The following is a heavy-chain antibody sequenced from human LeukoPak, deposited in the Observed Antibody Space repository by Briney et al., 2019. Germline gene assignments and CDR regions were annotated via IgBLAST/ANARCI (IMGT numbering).Heavy chain of an antibody. J-gene: IGHJ4*02. V-gene: IGHV3-33*01. CDR3: ARNTGNYPLDY. CDR1: GFTFSNSG. CDR2: IWHDGSNE. Sequence: GGSLRLSCAASGFTFSNSGMHWVRQAPGKGLEWVAIIWHDGSNEYHADSVEGRFTISRDNSKNTLYLQMNSLRADDTAVYYCARNTGNYPLDYWGQGTLVTVSA. D-gene: IGHD1-26*01.